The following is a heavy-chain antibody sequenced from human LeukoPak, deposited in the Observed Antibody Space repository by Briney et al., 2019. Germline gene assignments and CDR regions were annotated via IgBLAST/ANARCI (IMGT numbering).Heavy chain of an antibody. CDR2: IKNDGSIT. V-gene: IGHV3-74*01. D-gene: IGHD3-3*01. J-gene: IGHJ5*02. Sequence: WGSLRLSCAASGFIFSGYWMHWVCQAPGKGLVWLSRIKNDGSITSYADSVKGRFTISRDNAKNTLYLQMNSLRVEDTAVYYCTKSDWFDPWGQGSLVIVSS. CDR3: TKSDWFDP. CDR1: GFIFSGYW.